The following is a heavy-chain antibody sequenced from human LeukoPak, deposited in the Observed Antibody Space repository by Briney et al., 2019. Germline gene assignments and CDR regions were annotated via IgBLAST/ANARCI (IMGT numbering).Heavy chain of an antibody. CDR2: INAGNGNT. CDR1: GYTFTSYG. D-gene: IGHD3-22*01. CDR3: ARAYDSSGYYYYYFDY. J-gene: IGHJ4*02. Sequence: ASVKVSCKASGYTFTSYGISWVRQAPGQGLEWMGWINAGNGNTKYSQKFQGRVTITRDTSASTAYMELSSLRSEDTAVYYCARAYDSSGYYYYYFDYWGQGTLVTVSS. V-gene: IGHV1-3*01.